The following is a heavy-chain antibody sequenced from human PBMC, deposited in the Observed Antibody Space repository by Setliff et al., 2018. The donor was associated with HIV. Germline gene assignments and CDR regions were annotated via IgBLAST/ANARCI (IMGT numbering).Heavy chain of an antibody. V-gene: IGHV4-59*12. J-gene: IGHJ4*02. CDR1: GGSISSYY. D-gene: IGHD3-16*02. CDR3: ARGLDVWGTYRYRNYFDY. Sequence: PSETLSLTCTVSGGSISSYYWSWIRQPPGKGLEWIGYVYYSGSTHYNPSLKIRVTISIDTYKTQFSLNLTSATAAGTAIYCCARGLDVWGTYRYRNYFDYWGQGTLVTVSS. CDR2: VYYSGST.